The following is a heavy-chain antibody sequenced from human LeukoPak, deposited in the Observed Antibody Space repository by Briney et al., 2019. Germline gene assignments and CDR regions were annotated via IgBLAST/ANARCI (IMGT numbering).Heavy chain of an antibody. CDR3: ASDYGAYEGAFDY. Sequence: KPSETLSLTCTVSGGSISSYYWSWIRQPPGKGLEWIGYTHYRGSTNYNPSLRSRVTISLDTSKKQFSLRLSSVTAADTAVYYCASDYGAYEGAFDYWGQGTLVTVSS. CDR1: GGSISSYY. D-gene: IGHD4-17*01. CDR2: THYRGST. V-gene: IGHV4-59*08. J-gene: IGHJ4*02.